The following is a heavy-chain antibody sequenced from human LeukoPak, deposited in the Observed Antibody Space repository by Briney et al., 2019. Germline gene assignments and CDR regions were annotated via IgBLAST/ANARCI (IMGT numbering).Heavy chain of an antibody. J-gene: IGHJ6*02. Sequence: GGSLRLSCAASGFTFDDYAMHWVRQAPRQGLELVSLISGDGGSTSYEDSVKGRFTISRDNTKNCLYLQMNSLRTEDTALYYCAKVQSSSSWGGAQEKAYYYYGMDVWGQGTTVTVSS. CDR1: GFTFDDYA. V-gene: IGHV3-43*02. D-gene: IGHD6-6*01. CDR2: ISGDGGST. CDR3: AKVQSSSSWGGAQEKAYYYYGMDV.